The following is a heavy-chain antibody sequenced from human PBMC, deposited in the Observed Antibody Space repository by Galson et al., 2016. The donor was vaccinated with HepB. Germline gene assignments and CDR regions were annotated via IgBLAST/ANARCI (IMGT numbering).Heavy chain of an antibody. CDR1: GYTFTNYG. D-gene: IGHD3-10*01. J-gene: IGHJ6*02. Sequence: SVKVSCKASGYTFTNYGLRWVRQAPGQGLEWMGWISAYIGNASYAQKLQGRVAMTTDTSTSTAYMELRSLRSDDTAVYYCARSGTMVRGVMKYHYGMDVWGQGTTVTVSS. CDR3: ARSGTMVRGVMKYHYGMDV. V-gene: IGHV1-18*01. CDR2: ISAYIGNA.